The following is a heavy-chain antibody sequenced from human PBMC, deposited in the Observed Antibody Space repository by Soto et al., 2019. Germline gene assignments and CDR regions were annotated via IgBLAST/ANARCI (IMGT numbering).Heavy chain of an antibody. CDR2: ISDTETT. V-gene: IGHV4-39*01. J-gene: IGHJ4*02. CDR1: GGSFSSSGYF. D-gene: IGHD3-3*01. Sequence: SETLSLTCTVSGGSFSSSGYFWAWVRQPPGKGLEWIASISDTETTYCNPSLKGRVALSVDASMKQFYLRLRAVTAAETAVYYCARLSYDFWSGFYRPGFDFWGQGILVTVSS. CDR3: ARLSYDFWSGFYRPGFDF.